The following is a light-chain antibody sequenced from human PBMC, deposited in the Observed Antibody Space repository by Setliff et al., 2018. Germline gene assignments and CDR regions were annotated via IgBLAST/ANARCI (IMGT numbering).Light chain of an antibody. J-gene: IGLJ1*01. CDR3: QSYDSDLTAYV. CDR2: GNT. CDR1: SSNIGAGHN. Sequence: QSALTQPPSVSGAPGQRVTISCTGSSSNIGAGHNVHWYQQLPGTVSKLLMYGNTNRPSGVPDRFSGSKSGSSASLAITGLQAEDEAEYYCQSYDSDLTAYVFGTGTKGTVL. V-gene: IGLV1-40*01.